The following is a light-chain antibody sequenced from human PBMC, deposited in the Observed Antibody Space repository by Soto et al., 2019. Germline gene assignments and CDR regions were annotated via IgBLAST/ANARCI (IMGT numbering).Light chain of an antibody. J-gene: IGKJ5*01. Sequence: EILRTPSPLTVSATPGEPAAISCRSSQSLLYNHTYNYLDWYVQKPGQSPQLLIYFGSNRAPGVPDRFSGSGSGTDFTLKINRVEAEDVGTYYCMQALQSLTFGQGTRLE. CDR1: QSLLYNHTYNY. CDR2: FGS. CDR3: MQALQSLT. V-gene: IGKV2-28*01.